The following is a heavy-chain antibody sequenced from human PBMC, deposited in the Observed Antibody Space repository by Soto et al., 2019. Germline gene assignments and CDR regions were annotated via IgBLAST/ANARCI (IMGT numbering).Heavy chain of an antibody. CDR2: IYYSGST. D-gene: IGHD3-22*01. CDR1: GGSISSGDYY. J-gene: IGHJ3*02. Sequence: QVQLQESGPGLVKPSQTLSLTCTVSGGSISSGDYYWSWIRQPPGKGLEWIGYIYYSGSTYYNPSLKSRVTISVDTSKNQFSLKLSSGTAADTAVYYCARDLTYYYDSSANTMAFDIWGQGTMVTVSS. CDR3: ARDLTYYYDSSANTMAFDI. V-gene: IGHV4-30-4*01.